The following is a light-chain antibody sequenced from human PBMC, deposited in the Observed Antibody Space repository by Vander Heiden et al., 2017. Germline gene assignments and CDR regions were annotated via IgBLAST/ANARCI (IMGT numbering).Light chain of an antibody. CDR3: AAWDDSLNGSVA. CDR2: SDT. J-gene: IGLJ2*01. CDR1: GSNIGINT. V-gene: IGLV1-44*01. Sequence: QSVLTQPPSASGTPGQRVTLSCSGRGSNIGINTVSWYQQFPGTAPKLLIDSDTQRPSGVPDRFSGSKSGTSASLAISGLQSEDEADDYCAAWDDSLNGSVAFGGGTKLTVL.